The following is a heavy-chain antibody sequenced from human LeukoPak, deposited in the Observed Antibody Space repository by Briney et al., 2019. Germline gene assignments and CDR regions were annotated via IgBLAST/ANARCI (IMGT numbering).Heavy chain of an antibody. CDR1: GFTFSSYA. V-gene: IGHV3-30*04. CDR2: ISYDGSNK. J-gene: IGHJ4*02. Sequence: GGSLRLSCAASGFTFSSYAMHWVRQAPGKGLEWVAIISYDGSNKYYADSVKGRFTISGDNSKNTLYLQMNSLRAEDTAVYYCARDLSDYGLDYWGQGTLVTVSS. D-gene: IGHD4/OR15-4a*01. CDR3: ARDLSDYGLDY.